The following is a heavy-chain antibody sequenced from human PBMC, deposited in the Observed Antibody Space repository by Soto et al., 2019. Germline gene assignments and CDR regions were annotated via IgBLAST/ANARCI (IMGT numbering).Heavy chain of an antibody. Sequence: PGGSLRLSCATSGFTFTDHYMTWIRQAPGKGLEWVSYISQSGTTIHYADSVKGRFTVSRDNAQKSLYLQMDSLRAEDTAVYYCVADTFYYASSYWGQGTLVTVSS. CDR1: GFTFTDHY. CDR3: VADTFYYASSY. D-gene: IGHD3-10*01. V-gene: IGHV3-11*01. J-gene: IGHJ4*02. CDR2: ISQSGTTI.